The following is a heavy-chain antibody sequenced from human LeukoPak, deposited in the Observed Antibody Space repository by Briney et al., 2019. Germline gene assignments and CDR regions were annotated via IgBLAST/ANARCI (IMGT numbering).Heavy chain of an antibody. V-gene: IGHV3-23*01. CDR1: GFTLSSSA. CDR3: AKGRTFEY. Sequence: PGGSLRLSCAASGFTLSSSAMNWVRQAPGKGLEWVSDIINNGGITYYADSVKGRFTISRDNSKNTLYLQMNSLRAEDTAVYFCAKGRTFEYWGQGTLVTVSS. D-gene: IGHD3/OR15-3a*01. J-gene: IGHJ4*02. CDR2: IINNGGIT.